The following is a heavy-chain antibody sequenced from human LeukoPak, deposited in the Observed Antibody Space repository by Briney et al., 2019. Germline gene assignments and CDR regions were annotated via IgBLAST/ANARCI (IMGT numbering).Heavy chain of an antibody. D-gene: IGHD5-24*01. CDR1: GYSFTSYW. CDR2: IYPGDSDT. Sequence: PGESLKISCKGSGYSFTSYWIGWVCQMPGKGLEWMGIIYPGDSDTTYSPSFQGQVTMSADKSISTAFLQWSSLKASDTAMYYCARRGRDGYNYDAFDIWGQGTMVTVSS. J-gene: IGHJ3*02. CDR3: ARRGRDGYNYDAFDI. V-gene: IGHV5-51*01.